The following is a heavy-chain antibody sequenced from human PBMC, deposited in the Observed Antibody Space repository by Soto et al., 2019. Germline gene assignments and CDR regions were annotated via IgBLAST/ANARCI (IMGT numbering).Heavy chain of an antibody. CDR2: IIPILGIA. Sequence: QVQLVQSGAEVMKPWSSVTVSCKASGGTFSSYTISWVRQAPGQGLEWMGRIIPILGIANYAQKFQGRVTITADKSTSTAYMELSSLRSEDTAVYYCVRDVADYGDDASFDYWGQGTLVTVSS. V-gene: IGHV1-69*08. D-gene: IGHD4-17*01. CDR3: VRDVADYGDDASFDY. CDR1: GGTFSSYT. J-gene: IGHJ4*02.